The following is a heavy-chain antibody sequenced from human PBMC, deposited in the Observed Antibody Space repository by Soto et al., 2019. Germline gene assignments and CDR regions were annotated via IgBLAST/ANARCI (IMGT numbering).Heavy chain of an antibody. V-gene: IGHV1-58*01. J-gene: IGHJ5*02. D-gene: IGHD3-22*01. Sequence: ASVKVSCKASGFTFTSSAVQWVRQARGQRLEWIGSIVVGSGNTNYAQKFQERVTITRDMSTSTAYMELSSLRSEDTAVYYCAADRTFYYVSRGYSGPPNWFAPWGQGTLVTVSS. CDR3: AADRTFYYVSRGYSGPPNWFAP. CDR2: IVVGSGNT. CDR1: GFTFTSSA.